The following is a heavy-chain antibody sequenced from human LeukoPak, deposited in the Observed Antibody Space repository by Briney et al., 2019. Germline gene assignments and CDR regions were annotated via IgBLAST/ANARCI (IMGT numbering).Heavy chain of an antibody. CDR2: MNPSSGNT. Sequence: ASVKVSCKASGYTFTSYDINWVRQATGQGLEWMGWMNPSSGNTGYAQKFQGRVTITRNTSISTAYMELSSLRSEDTAVYYCARETQGSGSYTDYWGQGTLVTVSS. D-gene: IGHD3-10*01. CDR1: GYTFTSYD. CDR3: ARETQGSGSYTDY. V-gene: IGHV1-8*03. J-gene: IGHJ4*02.